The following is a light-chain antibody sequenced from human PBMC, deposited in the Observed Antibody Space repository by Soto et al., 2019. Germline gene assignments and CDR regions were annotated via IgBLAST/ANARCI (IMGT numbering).Light chain of an antibody. CDR1: TSNIGSDY. CDR2: RKT. J-gene: IGLJ3*02. V-gene: IGLV1-47*01. Sequence: QSVLTQPPSASATPGQRVTISCSGSTSNIGSDYVYWFQQLPGAAPKLLIYRKTQLPLGVPDRFSGSQSGTSASLAISGLRSDDEDDDYCASWDGSLRAWVFGGGTKRTVL. CDR3: ASWDGSLRAWV.